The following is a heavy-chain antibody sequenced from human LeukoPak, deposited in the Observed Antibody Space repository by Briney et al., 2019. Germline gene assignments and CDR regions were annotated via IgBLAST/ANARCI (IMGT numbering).Heavy chain of an antibody. V-gene: IGHV1-69*04. D-gene: IGHD3-16*02. CDR2: IIPILGIA. Sequence: ASVKVSCKASVGTFSSYAISWVRQAPGQGLEWMGRIIPILGIANYAQKFQGRVTITADKSTSTAYMELSSLRSEDTAVYYCASRGGGVIVVDYWGQGTLVTVSS. J-gene: IGHJ4*02. CDR3: ASRGGGVIVVDY. CDR1: VGTFSSYA.